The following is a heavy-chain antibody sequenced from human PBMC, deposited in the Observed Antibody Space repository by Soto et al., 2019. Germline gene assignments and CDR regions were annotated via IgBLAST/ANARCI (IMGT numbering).Heavy chain of an antibody. CDR2: INSDGSST. CDR3: ARARIDY. V-gene: IGHV3-74*01. Sequence: LRLSCAAPGFTFSSYWMHWVRQAPGKGLVWVSRINSDGSSTSYADSVQGRFTIPRNNAKNTLYLQMNSLRAEDTAVYYCARARIDYWGQGTLVTVSS. J-gene: IGHJ4*02. CDR1: GFTFSSYW.